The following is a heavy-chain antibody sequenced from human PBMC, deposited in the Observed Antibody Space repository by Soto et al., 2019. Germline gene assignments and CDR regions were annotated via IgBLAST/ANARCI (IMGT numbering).Heavy chain of an antibody. CDR2: ISSSSSYI. CDR3: ARVPSPYCSGGSCYSPPKD. V-gene: IGHV3-21*01. CDR1: GFTFSSYS. D-gene: IGHD2-15*01. J-gene: IGHJ6*02. Sequence: PGGSLRLSCAASGFTFSSYSMNWVRQAPGKGLEWVSSISSSSSYIYYADSVKGRFTISRDNAKNSLYLQMNSLRAEDTAVYYCARVPSPYCSGGSCYSPPKDWGQGTTVTVSS.